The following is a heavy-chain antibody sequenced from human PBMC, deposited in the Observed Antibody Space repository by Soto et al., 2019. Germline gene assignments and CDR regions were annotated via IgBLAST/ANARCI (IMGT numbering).Heavy chain of an antibody. Sequence: GASVKVSCKASGYTFTSYDINWVRQATGQGLEWMGWMNPNSGNTGYAQKFQGRVTMTRNTSISTAYMEPSSLRSEDTAVYYCARVYCSGGSCYLSPFDYWGQGTLVTVSS. CDR1: GYTFTSYD. CDR2: MNPNSGNT. V-gene: IGHV1-8*01. J-gene: IGHJ4*02. D-gene: IGHD2-15*01. CDR3: ARVYCSGGSCYLSPFDY.